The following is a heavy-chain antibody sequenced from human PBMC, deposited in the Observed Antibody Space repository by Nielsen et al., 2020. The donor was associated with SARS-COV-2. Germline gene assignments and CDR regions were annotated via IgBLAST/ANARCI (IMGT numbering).Heavy chain of an antibody. J-gene: IGHJ4*02. V-gene: IGHV3-53*01. D-gene: IGHD6-6*01. CDR3: ASGNSEYSSSSDFDY. Sequence: GESLKISCAASGFTVSSNYMSWVRQAPGKGLEWVSVIYSGGSTYYADSVKGRFTISRDNSKNTLYLQMNSLRAEDTAVYYCASGNSEYSSSSDFDYWGQGTLVTVSS. CDR2: IYSGGST. CDR1: GFTVSSNY.